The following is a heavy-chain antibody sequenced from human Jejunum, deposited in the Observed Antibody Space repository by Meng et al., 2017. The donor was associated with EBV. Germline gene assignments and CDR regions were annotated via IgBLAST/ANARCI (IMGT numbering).Heavy chain of an antibody. CDR3: ARRTGDYVVGY. V-gene: IGHV4-34*02. J-gene: IGHJ4*02. CDR2: VHFSGIT. CDR1: GGSFSGYY. Sequence: QVQLKQWGAGLLRPTETLSLTCAVYGGSFSGYYWGWVRQPPGRGLEYIGEVHFSGITNYTPSLKSRVTMSVDASKNQFSLRLTSVTAADTAVYYCARRTGDYVVGYWGQGTLVTVSS. D-gene: IGHD2-8*02.